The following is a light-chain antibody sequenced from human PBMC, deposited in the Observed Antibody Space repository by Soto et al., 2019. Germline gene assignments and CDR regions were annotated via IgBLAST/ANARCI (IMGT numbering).Light chain of an antibody. Sequence: EIVLTQSPATLSLSLGERATLSCRASQSVGDYLAWYQQQPGQPPRLLISDASNRAAGIPARFSGSGSGTDLTLTISSLEPEGFAVYYCQQRGNLYTFGQGTKLEIK. CDR3: QQRGNLYT. V-gene: IGKV3-11*01. CDR1: QSVGDY. CDR2: DAS. J-gene: IGKJ2*01.